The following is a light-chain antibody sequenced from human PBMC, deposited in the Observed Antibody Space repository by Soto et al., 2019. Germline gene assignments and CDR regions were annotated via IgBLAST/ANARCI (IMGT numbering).Light chain of an antibody. J-gene: IGKJ1*01. Sequence: EIVLTQSPGTLSFSPGERATLSCRASQSVSANYLAWYQQKPGQAPRLLIYAASSRATGVPDRFSGSGSGTDFTLTISGLDPEDFAVYFCQQYGTPPWTFGQGTQVEIK. CDR2: AAS. CDR1: QSVSANY. CDR3: QQYGTPPWT. V-gene: IGKV3-20*01.